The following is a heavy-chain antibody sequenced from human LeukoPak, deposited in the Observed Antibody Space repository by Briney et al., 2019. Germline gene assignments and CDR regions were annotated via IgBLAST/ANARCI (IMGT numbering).Heavy chain of an antibody. CDR1: GFTFSSYA. V-gene: IGHV3-30*04. CDR3: ARDPGPLIAVAGTGRYFDY. Sequence: PGRSLRLSCAASGFTFSSYAMHWVRQAPGKGLEWVAVISYDGSNKYYADSVKGRFTISRDNSKNTLYLQMNSLRAEDTAVYYCARDPGPLIAVAGTGRYFDYWGQGTLVTVSS. J-gene: IGHJ4*02. D-gene: IGHD6-19*01. CDR2: ISYDGSNK.